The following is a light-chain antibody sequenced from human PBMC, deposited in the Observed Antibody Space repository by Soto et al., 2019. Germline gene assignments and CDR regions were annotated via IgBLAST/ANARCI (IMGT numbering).Light chain of an antibody. CDR1: SSDVGGYNY. CDR3: SSYTSTNTLAV. J-gene: IGLJ1*01. CDR2: EVS. V-gene: IGLV2-14*01. Sequence: QSALTQPASVSGSPGQSITISCTGTSSDVGGYNYVSWYQQHAGFAPKLIIYEVSNRPSGVSNRFSGSKSGDTASLTISGLQAEDEAVYYCSSYTSTNTLAVFGTGTKLTVL.